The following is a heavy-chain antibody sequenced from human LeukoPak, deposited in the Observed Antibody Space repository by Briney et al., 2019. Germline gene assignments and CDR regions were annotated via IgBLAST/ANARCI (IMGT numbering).Heavy chain of an antibody. V-gene: IGHV3-66*01. CDR2: IYSGGRT. J-gene: IGHJ6*02. CDR3: ARISEAYYYYGMDV. Sequence: PGGSLRLSCAASGFTVSSNYVSWVRQAPGKGLEWVSVIYSGGRTDYADSVKGRFTISRDNSKNTLYFQMSSLRAEDTAVYYCARISEAYYYYGMDVWGQGTTVTVSS. D-gene: IGHD1-26*01. CDR1: GFTVSSNY.